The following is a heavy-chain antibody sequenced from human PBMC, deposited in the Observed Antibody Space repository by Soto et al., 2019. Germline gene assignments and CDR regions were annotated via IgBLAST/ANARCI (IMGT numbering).Heavy chain of an antibody. D-gene: IGHD2-2*01. CDR1: GYSFTRYW. CDR2: IDPSDSYT. J-gene: IGHJ6*02. Sequence: GESLKISCKGSGYSFTRYWISWVRQMPGKGLEWMGRIDPSDSYTNYSPSFQGRVTISADKSISTAYLQWSSLKASDTAMYYCAREGRYCSSTSCPESLYYYYGMDVWGQGTTVTSP. V-gene: IGHV5-10-1*01. CDR3: AREGRYCSSTSCPESLYYYYGMDV.